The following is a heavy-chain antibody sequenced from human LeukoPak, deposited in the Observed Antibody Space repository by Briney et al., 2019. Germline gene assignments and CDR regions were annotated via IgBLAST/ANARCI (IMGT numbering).Heavy chain of an antibody. Sequence: SETLSLTCTVSGGSISSSNYYWGWIRQPPGRGLEWIGSIYQSGNTYYNPSLKSRVTIFVDTAKNQFSLRLNSVTAADTAVYYCARQNGAPGFDYWGQGTLVTVSS. CDR3: ARQNGAPGFDY. D-gene: IGHD3-10*01. J-gene: IGHJ4*02. CDR2: IYQSGNT. CDR1: GGSISSSNYY. V-gene: IGHV4-39*01.